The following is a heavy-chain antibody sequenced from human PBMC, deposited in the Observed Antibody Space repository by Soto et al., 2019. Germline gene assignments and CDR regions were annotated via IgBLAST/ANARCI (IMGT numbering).Heavy chain of an antibody. Sequence: ASVKVSCKASGYTFTGYYMHWVRQAPGQGLEWMGWINPNSGGTNYTQKFQGWVTMTRDTSISTAYMELSRLRSDDTAVYYCAREAVAGTFDYWGQGTLVTVSS. J-gene: IGHJ4*02. CDR2: INPNSGGT. CDR1: GYTFTGYY. V-gene: IGHV1-2*04. D-gene: IGHD6-19*01. CDR3: AREAVAGTFDY.